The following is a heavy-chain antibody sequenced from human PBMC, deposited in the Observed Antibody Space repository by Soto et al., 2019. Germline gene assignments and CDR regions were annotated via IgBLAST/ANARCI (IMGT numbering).Heavy chain of an antibody. J-gene: IGHJ4*02. D-gene: IGHD4-17*01. CDR3: ARGGLRYGDYGY. Sequence: SETLSLTCAVYGGSFSGYYWSWIRQPPGKGLEWIGEINHSGSTNYNPSLKSRVTISVDTSKNQFSLKLSSVTAADTAVYYCARGGLRYGDYGYWGQGTLVTVSS. V-gene: IGHV4-34*01. CDR2: INHSGST. CDR1: GGSFSGYY.